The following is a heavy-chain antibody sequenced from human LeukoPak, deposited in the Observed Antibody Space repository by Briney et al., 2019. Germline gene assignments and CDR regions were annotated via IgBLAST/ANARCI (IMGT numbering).Heavy chain of an antibody. CDR2: LIPIFGTA. CDR1: GYTFTSYA. V-gene: IGHV1-69*06. J-gene: IGHJ4*02. CDR3: AAVRYDYVWGSYRYTQNFDY. Sequence: ASVKVSCKASGYTFTSYAISWVRQAPGQGLEWMGGLIPIFGTANYAQKFQGRVTITADKSTSTAYMELSSLRSEDTAVYYCAAVRYDYVWGSYRYTQNFDYWGQGTLVTVSS. D-gene: IGHD3-16*02.